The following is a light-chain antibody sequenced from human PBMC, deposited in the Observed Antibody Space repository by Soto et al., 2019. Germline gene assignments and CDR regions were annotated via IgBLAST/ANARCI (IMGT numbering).Light chain of an antibody. CDR1: SSDVGGYNY. Sequence: QSVLTQPPSASGSPGQSVTISCTGTSSDVGGYNYVSWYQQHPGKAPKLMIYEVSKRPSGVPDRFSVSKSGNTASLTVSWLQAEDEADYYCSSYAGSNNYVFGTGTKVTVL. CDR3: SSYAGSNNYV. V-gene: IGLV2-8*01. CDR2: EVS. J-gene: IGLJ1*01.